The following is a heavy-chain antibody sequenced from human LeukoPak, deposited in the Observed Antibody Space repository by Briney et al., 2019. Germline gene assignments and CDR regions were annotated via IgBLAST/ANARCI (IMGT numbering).Heavy chain of an antibody. D-gene: IGHD3-10*01. Sequence: PGGSLRLSCATFGFTFSSSAMSWVRQPPGKGLAWVSTISGSGGGTYYADSVKGRFTISRDNSKNTLYLRMNSLRAEDTAVFYCGKLFYSSGRYHFDYWGQGTLVTVSS. J-gene: IGHJ4*02. CDR3: GKLFYSSGRYHFDY. CDR1: GFTFSSSA. V-gene: IGHV3-23*01. CDR2: ISGSGGGT.